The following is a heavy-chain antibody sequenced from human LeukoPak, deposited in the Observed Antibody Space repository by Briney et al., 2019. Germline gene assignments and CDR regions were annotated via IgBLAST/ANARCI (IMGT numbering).Heavy chain of an antibody. CDR2: ISYSGST. Sequence: SETLSLTCTVSGGSVSSGDYYWNWIRQPPGKRLEWIGYISYSGSTYYNPSLKSRVTISVDTSKNQFSLKLSSVTAADTAVYYCARVLVPATNNWFDPWGQGTLVTVSS. CDR3: ARVLVPATNNWFDP. CDR1: GGSVSSGDYY. J-gene: IGHJ5*02. V-gene: IGHV4-61*08. D-gene: IGHD2-2*01.